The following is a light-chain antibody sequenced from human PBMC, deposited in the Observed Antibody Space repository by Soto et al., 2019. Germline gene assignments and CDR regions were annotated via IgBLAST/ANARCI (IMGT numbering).Light chain of an antibody. CDR3: QQYNSYSIT. CDR2: KAS. V-gene: IGKV1-5*03. CDR1: QSISSW. J-gene: IGKJ3*01. Sequence: DIQMTQSPSTLSASVGDRVTITCRASQSISSWLAWYQQKPGKAPKLLIYKASSLESGVPSRFGGSGSGTEFTLTISSLQPDDFATYYCQQYNSYSITFGPGTKVDIK.